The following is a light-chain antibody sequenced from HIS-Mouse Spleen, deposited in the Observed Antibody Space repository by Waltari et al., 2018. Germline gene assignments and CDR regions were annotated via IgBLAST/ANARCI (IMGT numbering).Light chain of an antibody. Sequence: QSALTQPRSVSGSPGQSVTISRTGPSSDVGGYNYVSWYQQPPGKAPKLMIYDVSKRPSGVPDRFSGSKSGNTASLTISGLQAEDEADYYCCSYAGSYPVVFGGGTKLTVL. CDR1: SSDVGGYNY. CDR3: CSYAGSYPVV. CDR2: DVS. J-gene: IGLJ2*01. V-gene: IGLV2-11*01.